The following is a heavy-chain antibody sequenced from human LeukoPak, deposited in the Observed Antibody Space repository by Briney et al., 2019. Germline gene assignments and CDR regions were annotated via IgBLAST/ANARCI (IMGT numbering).Heavy chain of an antibody. CDR2: INSDGSTT. V-gene: IGHV3-74*01. CDR1: GFTFSSYW. D-gene: IGHD3-16*01. Sequence: PGGSLRLSCAASGFTFSSYWMHWVRQAPGKGLVWVSRINSDGSTTSYADSVKGRFTISRDNAKNTLYLQMSSLRAEDTAVYYCARGGGAWYFDLWGRGTLVTVSS. J-gene: IGHJ2*01. CDR3: ARGGGAWYFDL.